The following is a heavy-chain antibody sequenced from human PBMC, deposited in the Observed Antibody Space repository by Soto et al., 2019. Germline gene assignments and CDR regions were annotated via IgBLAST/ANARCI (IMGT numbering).Heavy chain of an antibody. CDR3: AKPTTRIAVAGTHFDY. Sequence: GGSLRLSCAASGFTFSSYGMHWVRQAPGKGLEWVAVISYDGSNKYYADSVKGRFTISRDNSKNTLYLQMNSLRAEDTAVYYCAKPTTRIAVAGTHFDYWGQGTLVTVSS. V-gene: IGHV3-30*18. CDR2: ISYDGSNK. D-gene: IGHD6-19*01. J-gene: IGHJ4*02. CDR1: GFTFSSYG.